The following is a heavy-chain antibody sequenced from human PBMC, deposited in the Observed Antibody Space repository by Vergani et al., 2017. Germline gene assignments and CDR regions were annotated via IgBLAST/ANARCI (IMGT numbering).Heavy chain of an antibody. Sequence: EVQLVQSGAEVKKPGESLKISCKGSGYSFTSYWIGWVRQMPGKGLEWMGIIYPGDSDTRYSPSFQGQVTISADKSISTAYLQWSSLKASDTAMYYCARRQVSLLGRGLPYWYFDLWGRGTLVTVSS. CDR3: ARRQVSLLGRGLPYWYFDL. CDR1: GYSFTSYW. D-gene: IGHD1-26*01. CDR2: IYPGDSDT. J-gene: IGHJ2*01. V-gene: IGHV5-51*01.